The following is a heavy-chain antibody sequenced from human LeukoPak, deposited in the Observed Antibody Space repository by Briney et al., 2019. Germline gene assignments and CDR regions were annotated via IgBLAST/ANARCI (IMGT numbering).Heavy chain of an antibody. V-gene: IGHV4-59*01. D-gene: IGHD5-18*01. CDR3: RRDSGYSYGYGVDF. Sequence: SETLSLTCTVSGGSISSYYWWSWIRQPPGKGLEWIGHISYSGSTNYNPSLKSRVTISLDTSKNQFSLKLTSVTAADTAVYYCRRDSGYSYGYGVDFWGQGTLVTVSS. CDR1: GGSISSYY. CDR2: ISYSGST. J-gene: IGHJ4*02.